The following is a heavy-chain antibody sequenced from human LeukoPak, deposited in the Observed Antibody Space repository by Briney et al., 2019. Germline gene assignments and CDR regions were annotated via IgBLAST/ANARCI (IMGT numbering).Heavy chain of an antibody. Sequence: SETLSLTCTVSGGSISSYYWSWIRQPAGKGLEWIGRIYTRGSTNYNPSLKSRVTMSVDTSKNKFSLKLSSVTAADTAVYYCARGRYCSADICSGGDAFDIWGQGTMVSVSS. CDR2: IYTRGST. CDR1: GGSISSYY. CDR3: ARGRYCSADICSGGDAFDI. V-gene: IGHV4-4*07. J-gene: IGHJ3*02. D-gene: IGHD2-15*01.